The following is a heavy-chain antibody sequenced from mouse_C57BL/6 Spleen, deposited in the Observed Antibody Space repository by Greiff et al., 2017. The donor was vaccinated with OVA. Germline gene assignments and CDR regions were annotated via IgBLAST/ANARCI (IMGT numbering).Heavy chain of an antibody. CDR1: GYTFTGYW. V-gene: IGHV1-9*01. J-gene: IGHJ3*01. D-gene: IGHD3-2*02. Sequence: QVQLQQSGAELMKPGASVKLSCKASGYTFTGYWIEWVKQRPGHGLEWIGAILPGSGSTNYNEKFKGKATFTADTSSNTAYMQLSRLTTEDAAIYDGARGAAQASGFAYWGQGTLVTVSA. CDR2: ILPGSGST. CDR3: ARGAAQASGFAY.